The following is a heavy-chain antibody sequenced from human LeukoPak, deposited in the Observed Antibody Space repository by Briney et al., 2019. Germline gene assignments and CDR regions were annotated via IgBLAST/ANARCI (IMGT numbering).Heavy chain of an antibody. D-gene: IGHD5-18*01. CDR2: ISSGSSII. Sequence: PGGSLRLSCAASGFTLSSYSMNWVRQAPGKGLEWVSYISSGSSIIYYADSVKGRFTISRDNAKNSLYLQMNSLRAEDTAVYYCARGRGYSYSIDYWGQGTLVTVSS. V-gene: IGHV3-48*04. CDR3: ARGRGYSYSIDY. CDR1: GFTLSSYS. J-gene: IGHJ4*02.